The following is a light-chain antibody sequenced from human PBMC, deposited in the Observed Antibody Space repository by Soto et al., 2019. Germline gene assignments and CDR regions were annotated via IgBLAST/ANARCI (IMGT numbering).Light chain of an antibody. CDR3: ATWDDSLNGFYV. CDR2: RNN. CDR1: TSNIGSNY. V-gene: IGLV1-47*01. J-gene: IGLJ1*01. Sequence: QSVLTQPPSASGTPGQGVTISCSGSTSNIGSNYVYWYQQLPGTAPKLLIYRNNQRPSGVPDRFSGSKSGTSDSLAISGLRSDDEADYFCATWDDSLNGFYVFGTGTKV.